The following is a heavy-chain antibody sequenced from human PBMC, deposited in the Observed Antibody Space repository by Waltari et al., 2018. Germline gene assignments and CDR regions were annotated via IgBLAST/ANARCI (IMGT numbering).Heavy chain of an antibody. CDR1: GFTFNNYY. CDR2: IKQDETDK. CDR3: AGAGLDW. J-gene: IGHJ4*02. Sequence: EVQLVESGGGLVQPGGSMRLFCAASGFTFNNYYMSWARQAPGKGLEWVANIKQDETDKIYWDSVKGRCTISRDNTKNSLFLQMNSLRVEDTAVYYCAGAGLDWWGQGTLVTVSS. V-gene: IGHV3-7*04.